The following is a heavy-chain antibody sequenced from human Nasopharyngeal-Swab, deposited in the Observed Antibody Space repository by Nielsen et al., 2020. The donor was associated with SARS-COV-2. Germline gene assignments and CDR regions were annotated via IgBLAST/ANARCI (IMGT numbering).Heavy chain of an antibody. V-gene: IGHV1-8*01. Sequence: ASVKVSCKASGYTFTSYDINWVRQATGQGLEWMGWMNPNSGNTGYAQKFPGRVTMTRNTSISTAYLALSSLRSEETAVYYCARGSQSPYYDILTGYYPNWYFDLWGRGTLVTVSS. CDR3: ARGSQSPYYDILTGYYPNWYFDL. D-gene: IGHD3-9*01. J-gene: IGHJ2*01. CDR2: MNPNSGNT. CDR1: GYTFTSYD.